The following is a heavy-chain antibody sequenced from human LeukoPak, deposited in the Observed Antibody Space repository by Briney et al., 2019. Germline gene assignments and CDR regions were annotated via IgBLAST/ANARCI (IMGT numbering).Heavy chain of an antibody. CDR2: ISWNSGSI. CDR3: AKDGDYVWRSYRYTYFDY. CDR1: GFTFDDYA. V-gene: IGHV3-9*01. Sequence: GGSLRLSCAASGFTFDDYAMHWVRQAPGKGLEWVSGISWNSGSIGYADSVKGRFTISRDNAKNSLYLQMNSLRAEDTALYYCAKDGDYVWRSYRYTYFDYWGQGTLVTVSS. J-gene: IGHJ4*02. D-gene: IGHD3-16*02.